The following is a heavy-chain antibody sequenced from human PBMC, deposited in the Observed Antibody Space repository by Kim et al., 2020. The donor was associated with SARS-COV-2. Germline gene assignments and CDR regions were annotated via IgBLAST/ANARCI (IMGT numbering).Heavy chain of an antibody. D-gene: IGHD1-7*01. CDR2: YDGSNK. J-gene: IGHJ4*02. Sequence: YDGSNKYYADSVKGRFTISRDNSKNTLYLQMNSLRAEDTAVYYCAREIELWGQGTLVTVSS. CDR3: AREIEL. V-gene: IGHV3-33*05.